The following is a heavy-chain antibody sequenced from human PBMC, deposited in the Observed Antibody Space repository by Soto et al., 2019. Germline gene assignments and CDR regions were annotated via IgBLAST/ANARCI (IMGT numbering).Heavy chain of an antibody. V-gene: IGHV5-51*01. D-gene: IGHD3-22*01. CDR2: IHPGDSDT. Sequence: QPLKISCGGSGLRFIGYWVGWVRRMHGKGLEWMGLIHPGDSDTRYSPSFQGQVTISADKSLRTAYLQWTSLKAADTAVYYCARALVTDYNSRDYHYYFAMDVWGQGTSVTVSS. J-gene: IGHJ6*02. CDR1: GLRFIGYW. CDR3: ARALVTDYNSRDYHYYFAMDV.